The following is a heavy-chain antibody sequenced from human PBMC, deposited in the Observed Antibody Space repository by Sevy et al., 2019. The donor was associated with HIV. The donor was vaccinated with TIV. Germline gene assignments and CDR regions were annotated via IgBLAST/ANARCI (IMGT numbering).Heavy chain of an antibody. Sequence: SETLSLTWTVSGGSVSSGSYFWSWIRKPPGKGLEWIGYIHYSGSTNYNPSLKSRVTISVDTSKNQFSLNLSSVTAADTAVYYCARDSGTYPYYFDYWGQGTLVTVSS. CDR3: ARDSGTYPYYFDY. V-gene: IGHV4-61*01. D-gene: IGHD1-26*01. CDR1: GGSVSSGSYF. J-gene: IGHJ4*02. CDR2: IHYSGST.